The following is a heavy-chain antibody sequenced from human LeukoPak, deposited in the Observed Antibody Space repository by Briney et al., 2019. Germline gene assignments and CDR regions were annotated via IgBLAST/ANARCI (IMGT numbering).Heavy chain of an antibody. Sequence: QSGGSLRLSCAASGFTFSRYGMHWVRQAPGKGLEWVAIIWYDGSKKYYADSVKGRFTISRDTSKNTLYLQMNSLRAEDTAVYYCARSGDADPYDRAPLDYWGQGTLVTVSS. D-gene: IGHD3-22*01. CDR2: IWYDGSKK. J-gene: IGHJ4*02. CDR3: ARSGDADPYDRAPLDY. CDR1: GFTFSRYG. V-gene: IGHV3-33*01.